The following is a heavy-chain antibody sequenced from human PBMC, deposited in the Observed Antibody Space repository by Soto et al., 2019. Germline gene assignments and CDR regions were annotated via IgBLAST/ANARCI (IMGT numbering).Heavy chain of an antibody. CDR3: TRGLFSGSSYSGSWYYFDS. J-gene: IGHJ4*02. D-gene: IGHD1-26*01. CDR2: IYYSGST. V-gene: IGHV4-39*07. CDR1: SDSINSSSFH. Sequence: SETMYITCTVSSDSINSSSFHWGWISTPPGKGLEWIGSIYYSGSTYYSPSLKSRVTISVDTSKNQFSLKLSSVTAADTAVYYCTRGLFSGSSYSGSWYYFDSWGQGTMVTVSS.